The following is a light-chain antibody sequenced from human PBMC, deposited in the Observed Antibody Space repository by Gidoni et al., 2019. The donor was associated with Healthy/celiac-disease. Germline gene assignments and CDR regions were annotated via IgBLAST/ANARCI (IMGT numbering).Light chain of an antibody. V-gene: IGLV1-44*01. CDR1: SSNIGSNT. CDR3: AAWDDSLNGWV. J-gene: IGLJ3*02. CDR2: SNN. Sequence: QSVLTQPPSASGTPGQRVTISCSGSSSNIGSNTVNWYQQLPGTGPKLLIYSNNQRPSGLPDRFSGSKSGTSASLAISGLQSEDEADYYCAAWDDSLNGWVFGGGTKLTVL.